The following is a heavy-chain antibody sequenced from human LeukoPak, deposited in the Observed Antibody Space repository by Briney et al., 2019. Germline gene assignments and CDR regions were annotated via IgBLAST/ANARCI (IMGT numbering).Heavy chain of an antibody. CDR2: IIPIFGTA. J-gene: IGHJ6*02. Sequence: SVKVSCKASGGTFSSYAISWVRQAPGQGLEWMGGIIPIFGTANYAQKFQGRVTITADESTSTAYMELSSLRSEDTAVYYCASDLVAPAAINYYYYGMDVWGQGTTVTVSS. V-gene: IGHV1-69*13. CDR1: GGTFSSYA. D-gene: IGHD2-2*02. CDR3: ASDLVAPAAINYYYYGMDV.